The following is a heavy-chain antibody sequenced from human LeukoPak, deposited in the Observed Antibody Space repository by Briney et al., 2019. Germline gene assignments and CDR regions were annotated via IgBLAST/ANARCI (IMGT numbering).Heavy chain of an antibody. V-gene: IGHV1-69*01. Sequence: SVKVSCXASGGTFSSYAISWVRQAPGQGLEWMGGIIPIFGTANYAQKFQGRVTITADESTSTAYMELSSLRSEDTAVYYCARPFTVAATKSDDYGDYLSGIAWGDWGQGTLVTVSS. J-gene: IGHJ4*02. CDR1: GGTFSSYA. D-gene: IGHD4-17*01. CDR2: IIPIFGTA. CDR3: ARPFTVAATKSDDYGDYLSGIAWGD.